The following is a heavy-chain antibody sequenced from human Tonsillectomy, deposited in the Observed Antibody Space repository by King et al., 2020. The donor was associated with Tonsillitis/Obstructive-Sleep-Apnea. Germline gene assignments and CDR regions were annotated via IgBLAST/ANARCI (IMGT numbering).Heavy chain of an antibody. CDR2: INPNSGGT. Sequence: VQLVESGAEVKKPGASVKVSCKASGYTFTDYYMHWVRQAPGQGLEWMGWINPNSGGTDSAQKFRGRVTMTRDPSISTAYMELSILTSDDTAVYYCARGPRGYSYGSVDYWGQGTLVTVSS. D-gene: IGHD5-18*01. J-gene: IGHJ4*02. V-gene: IGHV1-2*02. CDR1: GYTFTDYY. CDR3: ARGPRGYSYGSVDY.